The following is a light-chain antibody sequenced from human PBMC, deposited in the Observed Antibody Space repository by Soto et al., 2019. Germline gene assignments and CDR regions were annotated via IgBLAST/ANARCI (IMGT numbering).Light chain of an antibody. Sequence: QSVLTQPPSVSGAPGQRVTISCTGSSSNIGARYDVHWYQQLPGPAPKLLIYGNSNRPSGVPDRFSASKSGTSASLAITGLQAEDVADYYCQSYGSSLSGFVVFGGGTKVTVL. CDR1: SSNIGARYD. V-gene: IGLV1-40*01. CDR2: GNS. J-gene: IGLJ2*01. CDR3: QSYGSSLSGFVV.